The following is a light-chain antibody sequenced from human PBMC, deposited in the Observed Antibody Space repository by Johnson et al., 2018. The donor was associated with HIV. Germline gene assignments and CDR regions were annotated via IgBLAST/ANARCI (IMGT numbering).Light chain of an antibody. Sequence: QSVLTQPPSVSAAPGQKVTISCSGSSSDMGNYAVSWYQQLPGTAPKLLIYENNKRPSGIPARFSGSKSGASATLGITGLQTGDEADYYFGVCDASLSPHYVFGTGTTVIVL. CDR3: GVCDASLSPHYV. J-gene: IGLJ1*01. CDR2: ENN. V-gene: IGLV1-51*02. CDR1: SSDMGNYA.